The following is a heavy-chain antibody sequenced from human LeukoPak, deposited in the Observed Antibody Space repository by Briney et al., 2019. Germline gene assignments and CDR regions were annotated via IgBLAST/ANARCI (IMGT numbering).Heavy chain of an antibody. V-gene: IGHV4-61*02. CDR3: AGRYSSGWYEDVY. J-gene: IGHJ4*02. D-gene: IGHD6-19*01. CDR2: IYTSGST. CDR1: GGSISSGSYY. Sequence: SETLSLTCTVSGGSISSGSYYWSWLRQPAGKGLEWIGRIYTSGSTNYNPSLKSRVTMSVDTSKNQFSLKLSSVTAADTAVHYCAGRYSSGWYEDVYWGQGTLVTVSS.